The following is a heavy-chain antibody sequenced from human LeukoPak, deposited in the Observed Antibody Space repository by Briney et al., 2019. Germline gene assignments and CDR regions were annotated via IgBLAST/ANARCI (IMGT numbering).Heavy chain of an antibody. CDR1: GFSVSNYY. CDR2: IRDSGET. V-gene: IGHV3-66*03. D-gene: IGHD4-17*01. J-gene: IGHJ5*02. CDR3: ARDRAVTQDWVEFDP. Sequence: GGSLRLSGAGSGFSVSNYYMSWVRQAPGKGLEWVSLIRDSGETFYADSVKGRFTISRDNSKNTMYLQMNRLRVEDTAVYFCARDRAVTQDWVEFDPWGQGTLVTVSS.